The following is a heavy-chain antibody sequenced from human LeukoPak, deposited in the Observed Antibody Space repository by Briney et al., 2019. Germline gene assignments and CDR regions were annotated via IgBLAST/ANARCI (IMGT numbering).Heavy chain of an antibody. J-gene: IGHJ3*02. CDR3: SLWSGYYLDAFDI. D-gene: IGHD3-3*01. Sequence: IRTKANSYATSYAAWVKGRFTIARDDEKKTEYLQMNSLKTEDTAVYYCSLWSGYYLDAFDIWGQGTMVTVSS. CDR2: IRTKANSYAT. V-gene: IGHV3-73*01.